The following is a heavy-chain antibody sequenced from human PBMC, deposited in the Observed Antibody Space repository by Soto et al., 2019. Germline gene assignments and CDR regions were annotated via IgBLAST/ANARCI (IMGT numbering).Heavy chain of an antibody. CDR1: GFSFSSYG. CDR3: ARGSYYYDSSGPRDY. J-gene: IGHJ4*02. V-gene: IGHV3-30*03. D-gene: IGHD3-22*01. CDR2: ISYDERNR. Sequence: QPGGSLRLSCAASGFSFSSYGMHWVRQAPGKGLEWVAVISYDERNRYYADSVKGRFTISRDNSKNTLYLQMNSLRAEDTAVYYCARGSYYYDSSGPRDYWGQGTLVTVSS.